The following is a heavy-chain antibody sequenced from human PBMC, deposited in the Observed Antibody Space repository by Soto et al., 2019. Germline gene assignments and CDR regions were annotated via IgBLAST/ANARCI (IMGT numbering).Heavy chain of an antibody. CDR1: GGSFSGYY. CDR2: INHSGST. Sequence: KTSETLSLTCAVYGGSFSGYYWSWIRQPPGKGLEWIGEINHSGSTNYNPSLKSRVTISVDTSKNQFSLKLSSVTAADTAVYYCARGSQLQYYDFWSGFVYYGMDVWGQGTTVTVSS. D-gene: IGHD3-3*01. V-gene: IGHV4-34*01. J-gene: IGHJ6*02. CDR3: ARGSQLQYYDFWSGFVYYGMDV.